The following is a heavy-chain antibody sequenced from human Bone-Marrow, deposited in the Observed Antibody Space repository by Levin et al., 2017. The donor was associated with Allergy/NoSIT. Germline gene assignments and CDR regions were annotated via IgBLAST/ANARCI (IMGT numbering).Heavy chain of an antibody. CDR1: GITFTTYE. Sequence: GGSLRLSCVASGITFTTYEMNWVRQAPGKGLEWVSYISHDSETTDYTDSVRGRFTISRDNAKNSLYLHMSGLRAEDTAIYYCARDYTSGWYFDYWGQGTLVTVSS. CDR3: ARDYTSGWYFDY. V-gene: IGHV3-48*03. CDR2: ISHDSETT. D-gene: IGHD6-19*01. J-gene: IGHJ4*02.